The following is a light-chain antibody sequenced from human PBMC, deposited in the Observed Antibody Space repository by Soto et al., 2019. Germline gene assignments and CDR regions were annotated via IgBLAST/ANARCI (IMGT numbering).Light chain of an antibody. CDR1: SSDVGAYNY. Sequence: QSALTQPASVSGSPGQSITISCIGTSSDVGAYNYVSWYQQYPGKAPKVMIYDVSSRPAGVSKRFSGSKSGNTASLTISGLQAEDEADYYCSSYTSGSLYVFGSGTKLTVL. CDR2: DVS. CDR3: SSYTSGSLYV. J-gene: IGLJ1*01. V-gene: IGLV2-14*01.